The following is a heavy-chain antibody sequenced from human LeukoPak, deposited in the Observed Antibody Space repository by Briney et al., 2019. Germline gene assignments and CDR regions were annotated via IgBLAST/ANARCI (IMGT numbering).Heavy chain of an antibody. Sequence: PSQTLSLTCTVSGGSISSGGYYWSWIRQHPGKGLEWIGYIYYSGSTYYNPSLKSRVTISVDTSKNQFSLKLSSVTAADTAVYYCARGKGTMVRGVITYYYYYYGMDVWGQGTTVTVSS. V-gene: IGHV4-31*03. D-gene: IGHD3-10*01. J-gene: IGHJ6*02. CDR1: GGSISSGGYY. CDR3: ARGKGTMVRGVITYYYYYYGMDV. CDR2: IYYSGST.